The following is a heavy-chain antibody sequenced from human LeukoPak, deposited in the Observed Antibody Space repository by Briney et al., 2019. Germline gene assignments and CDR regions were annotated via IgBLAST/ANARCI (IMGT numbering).Heavy chain of an antibody. D-gene: IGHD6-13*01. J-gene: IGHJ4*02. CDR1: GGSISSSSYY. V-gene: IGHV4-39*01. Sequence: PSETLSLTCTVSGGSISSSSYYWGWIRQPPGKGLEWIGSIYYSGSTYYNPSLKSRVTISVDTSKNQFSLKLSSVTAADTAVYYCARRVYSSSWYKKLLPNYFDYWGQGTLVTVSS. CDR2: IYYSGST. CDR3: ARRVYSSSWYKKLLPNYFDY.